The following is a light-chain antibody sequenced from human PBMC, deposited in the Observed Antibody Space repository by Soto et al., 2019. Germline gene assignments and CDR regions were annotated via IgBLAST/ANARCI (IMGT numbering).Light chain of an antibody. CDR1: QGISSY. Sequence: IQLTQSPSSLSASVGDRVTITSRASQGISSYLAWYQQKPGKAPKLLIYAASTLQSGVPSRFSGSGSGTDFTLTISSLQPEDFETYYCQQLNSYPLTFGGGTMVDI. J-gene: IGKJ4*01. CDR3: QQLNSYPLT. V-gene: IGKV1-9*01. CDR2: AAS.